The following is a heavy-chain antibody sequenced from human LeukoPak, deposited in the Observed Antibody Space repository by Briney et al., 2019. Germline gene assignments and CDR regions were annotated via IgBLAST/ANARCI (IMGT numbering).Heavy chain of an antibody. CDR1: GFTFSSYA. Sequence: GGSLRLSCAASGFTFSSYAMHWVRQAPGKGLEWVAFIPYDGSNKYYADSVKGRFTISRDNSKNTLYLQMNSLRAEDTAVYYCAIKPRRVRQAFDIWGQGTMVTVSS. J-gene: IGHJ3*02. CDR3: AIKPRRVRQAFDI. V-gene: IGHV3-30*04. CDR2: IPYDGSNK. D-gene: IGHD1-1*01.